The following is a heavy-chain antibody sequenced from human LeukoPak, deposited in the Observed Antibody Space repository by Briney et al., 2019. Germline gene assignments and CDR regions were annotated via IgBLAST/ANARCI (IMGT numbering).Heavy chain of an antibody. CDR2: INPNSGGT. J-gene: IGHJ6*03. V-gene: IGHV1-2*02. Sequence: ASVKVSCKASGYTFTGYYMHWVRQAPGQGLGWMGWINPNSGGTNYAQKFQGRVTMTRDTSISTAYMELSRLRSDDTAVYYCARGPYDILTGYYYYYYYMDVWGKGTTVTVSS. D-gene: IGHD3-9*01. CDR1: GYTFTGYY. CDR3: ARGPYDILTGYYYYYYYMDV.